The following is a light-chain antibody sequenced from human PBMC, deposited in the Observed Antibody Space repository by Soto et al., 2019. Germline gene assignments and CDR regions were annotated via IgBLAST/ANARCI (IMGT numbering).Light chain of an antibody. CDR2: AAS. CDR1: QGISSY. CDR3: QQYSTYPFT. V-gene: IGKV1-8*01. Sequence: AIRMTQSPSSLSASAGDRLTITCRASQGISSYVAWYRQKAGRAPRLLIYAASTLQSGVPSRFSGSGSGTDFTLTISCLQSEDFATYYCQQYSTYPFTFGPGTKVDL. J-gene: IGKJ3*01.